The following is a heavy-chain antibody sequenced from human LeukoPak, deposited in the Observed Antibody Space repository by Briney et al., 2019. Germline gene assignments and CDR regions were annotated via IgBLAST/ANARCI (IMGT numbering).Heavy chain of an antibody. V-gene: IGHV4-4*07. D-gene: IGHD4-11*01. CDR2: IYTSGST. J-gene: IGHJ6*03. Sequence: PSETLSPTCTVSGGSISSYYWSWIRQPAGKGLEWIGRIYTSGSTNYNPSLKSRVTMSVDTSKNQFSLKLSSVTAADTAVYYCARSFYSTSNYYYYYMDVWGKGTTVTVSS. CDR3: ARSFYSTSNYYYYYMDV. CDR1: GGSISSYY.